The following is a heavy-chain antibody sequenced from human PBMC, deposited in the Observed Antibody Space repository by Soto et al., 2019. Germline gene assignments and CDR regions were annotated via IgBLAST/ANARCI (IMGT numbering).Heavy chain of an antibody. CDR1: GFTFSSYG. CDR3: ARERPVATPIYYYYYGMDV. D-gene: IGHD5-12*01. CDR2: IWYDGSNK. V-gene: IGHV3-33*01. Sequence: PGGSLRLSCAASGFTFSSYGMHWVRQAPGKGLEWVAVIWYDGSNKYYADSVKGRFTISRDNSKNTLYLQMNSLRAEDTAVYYCARERPVATPIYYYYYGMDVWGQGTTVTVSS. J-gene: IGHJ6*02.